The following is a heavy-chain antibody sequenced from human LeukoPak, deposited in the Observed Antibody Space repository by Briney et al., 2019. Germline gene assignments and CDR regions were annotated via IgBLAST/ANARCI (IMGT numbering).Heavy chain of an antibody. V-gene: IGHV4-34*01. J-gene: IGHJ5*02. CDR2: INHSGST. Sequence: SETLSLTCAVYGGSFSGYYWSWIRQPPGKGLEWIGEINHSGSTNYNPSLKSRVTISVDTSKNQFSLKLSSVTAADTAVYYCATKYGSGSYYDPPRFDPWGQGTLVTVSS. D-gene: IGHD3-10*01. CDR1: GGSFSGYY. CDR3: ATKYGSGSYYDPPRFDP.